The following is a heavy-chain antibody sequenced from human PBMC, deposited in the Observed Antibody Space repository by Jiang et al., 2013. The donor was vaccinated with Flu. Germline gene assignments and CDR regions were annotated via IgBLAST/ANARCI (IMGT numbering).Heavy chain of an antibody. CDR2: INHSGST. CDR3: ARGSLRITMVRGVLDY. Sequence: LLKPSETLSLTCAVYGGSFSGYYWSWIRQPPGKGLEWIGEINHSGSTNYNPSLKSRVTISVDTSKNQFSPKLSSVTAADTAVYYCARGSLRITMVRGVLDYWGQGTLVTVSS. D-gene: IGHD3-10*01. CDR1: GGSFSGYY. V-gene: IGHV4-34*01. J-gene: IGHJ4*02.